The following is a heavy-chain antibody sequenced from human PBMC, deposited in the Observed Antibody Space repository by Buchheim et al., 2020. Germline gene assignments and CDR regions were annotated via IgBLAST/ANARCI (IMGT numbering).Heavy chain of an antibody. Sequence: QAQLVQSGAEVKKPGASVYVSCKASGYTFTNYYVHWVRQAPGQGLEWMGRLNPYSGGTNYAQKFQGRVTLTRDTSISTVYMELSRLRSDDTAVYYCARAPIFNSGYYPNTLFDYWGQGTL. CDR3: ARAPIFNSGYYPNTLFDY. D-gene: IGHD3-22*01. CDR1: GYTFTNYY. CDR2: LNPYSGGT. J-gene: IGHJ4*02. V-gene: IGHV1-2*06.